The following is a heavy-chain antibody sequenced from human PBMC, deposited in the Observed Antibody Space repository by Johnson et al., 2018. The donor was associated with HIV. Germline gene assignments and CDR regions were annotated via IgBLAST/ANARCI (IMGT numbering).Heavy chain of an antibody. V-gene: IGHV3-30-3*01. CDR1: GFTFSSYA. J-gene: IGHJ3*02. Sequence: QVQLVESGGGVVQPGRSLRLSCAASGFTFSSYAMHWVRQAPDKGLEWVAVISYDGSNKYYTDSVEGLFTISRDNSKNTLYLQMYGLRADDTAVYYCGNLLTTVTSRWRSALDIWGQGTMVTVSS. CDR2: ISYDGSNK. CDR3: GNLLTTVTSRWRSALDI. D-gene: IGHD4-17*01.